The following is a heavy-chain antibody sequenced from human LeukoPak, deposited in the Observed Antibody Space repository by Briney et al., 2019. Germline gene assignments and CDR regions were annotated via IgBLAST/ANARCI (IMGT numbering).Heavy chain of an antibody. CDR1: GFTFTNYA. CDR3: ARVSQGSSDFDY. D-gene: IGHD6-6*01. CDR2: ISSSGSTI. V-gene: IGHV3-48*03. Sequence: GGSLRLSCAASGFTFTNYAMNWVRQAPGKGLEWVSYISSSGSTIYYADSVKGRFTISRDNAKNSLYLQMNSLRAEDTAVYYCARVSQGSSDFDYWGQGTLVTVSS. J-gene: IGHJ4*02.